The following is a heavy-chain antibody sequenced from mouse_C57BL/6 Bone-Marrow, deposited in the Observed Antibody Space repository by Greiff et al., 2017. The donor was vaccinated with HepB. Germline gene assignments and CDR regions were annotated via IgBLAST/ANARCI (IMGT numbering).Heavy chain of an antibody. Sequence: QVQLQQSGAELVKPGASVKMSCKASGYTFTSYWITWVKQRPGQGLEWIGDIYPGSGSTNYNEKFKSKATLTVDTSSSTAYMQLSSLTSEDSAVYYCARLNYYGSSYRWYFDVWGTGTTVTVSS. J-gene: IGHJ1*03. V-gene: IGHV1-55*01. CDR2: IYPGSGST. CDR3: ARLNYYGSSYRWYFDV. CDR1: GYTFTSYW. D-gene: IGHD1-1*01.